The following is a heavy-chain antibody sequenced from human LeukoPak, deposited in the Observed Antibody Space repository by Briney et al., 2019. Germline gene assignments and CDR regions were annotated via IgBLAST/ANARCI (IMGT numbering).Heavy chain of an antibody. D-gene: IGHD2-8*01. CDR2: VSAYNGNT. J-gene: IGHJ5*02. Sequence: GASVKVSCKASNYTFTSYGLSWVRQAPGQGLECMGWVSAYNGNTNYAQKLQGRVTMTTDTSTSTAYMELRSLRSDDTAVYYCARDEGVFWFDPWGQGTLVTVSS. CDR1: NYTFTSYG. CDR3: ARDEGVFWFDP. V-gene: IGHV1-18*01.